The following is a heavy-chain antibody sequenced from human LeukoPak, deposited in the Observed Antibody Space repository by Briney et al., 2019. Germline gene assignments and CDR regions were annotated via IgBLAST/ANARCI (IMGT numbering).Heavy chain of an antibody. CDR2: IYSDGST. D-gene: IGHD3-22*01. CDR1: GFTVRSNY. CDR3: ARDNSDSSAYHY. J-gene: IGHJ4*02. V-gene: IGHV3-53*01. Sequence: GGSLRLSCAASGFTVRSNYMSWVRQAPGKGLEWVSIIYSDGSTHYADSVKGRFTISRDNSKNTLYLQTNSLRAEDTAVYYCARDNSDSSAYHYWGQGTLVTVSS.